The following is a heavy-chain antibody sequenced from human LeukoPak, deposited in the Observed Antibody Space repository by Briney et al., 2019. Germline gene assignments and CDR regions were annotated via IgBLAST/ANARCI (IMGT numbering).Heavy chain of an antibody. J-gene: IGHJ4*02. CDR2: IYYSGST. Sequence: PSETLSLTCTVSGGSISSYYWTWIRQPPGKGLEWIGYIYYSGSTNYNPSLKSRVTISVDTSKNQFSLKLSSVTAADTAVYYCARRGRSYGYWGQGTLVTVSS. D-gene: IGHD3-16*01. V-gene: IGHV4-59*01. CDR1: GGSISSYY. CDR3: ARRGRSYGY.